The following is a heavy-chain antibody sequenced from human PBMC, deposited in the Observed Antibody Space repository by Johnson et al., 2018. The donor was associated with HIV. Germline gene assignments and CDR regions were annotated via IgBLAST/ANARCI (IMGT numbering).Heavy chain of an antibody. CDR2: IKSKTAGGTT. Sequence: VQLVESGGGLVQPGGSLRLSCAASGFTVSSNYMSWVRQAPGKGLEWVGRIKSKTAGGTTDYAAPVKGRFTISRDDSKNTLYLHMNSLRAEDTAVYYCARDCNSGSPEGAFDIWGQGTMVTVSS. J-gene: IGHJ3*02. CDR1: GFTVSSNY. V-gene: IGHV3-15*01. CDR3: ARDCNSGSPEGAFDI. D-gene: IGHD2-15*01.